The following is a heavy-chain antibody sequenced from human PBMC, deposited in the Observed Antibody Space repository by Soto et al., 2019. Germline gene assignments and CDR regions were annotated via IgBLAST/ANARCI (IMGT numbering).Heavy chain of an antibody. D-gene: IGHD1-1*01. Sequence: QTVSRTCVDLGGPLISRNYYWVYIRQPPGKWLEWIGSIYYSGSTYYRPSLKSRVTISVDTSKNQFSLKLSSATAADTAVYYCARQVPSSIRLDWIHPWGPGTAFTVS. V-gene: IGHV4-39*01. J-gene: IGHJ1*01. CDR2: IYYSGST. CDR3: ARQVPSSIRLDWIHP. CDR1: GGPLISRNYY.